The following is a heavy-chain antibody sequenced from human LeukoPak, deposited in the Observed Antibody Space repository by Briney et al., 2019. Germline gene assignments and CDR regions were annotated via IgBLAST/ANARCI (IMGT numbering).Heavy chain of an antibody. J-gene: IGHJ6*03. CDR3: ARQFSSSWYNLYYYYYYMDV. CDR1: GGSISSSSYY. CDR2: IYYSGST. D-gene: IGHD6-13*01. Sequence: SETLSLTCTVSGGSISSSSYYWGWIRQPPGKGLVWIVSIYYSGSTYYNPSLKSRVTISVDTSKNQFSQKLSSVTAADTAVYYCARQFSSSWYNLYYYYYYMDVWGKGTTVTVSS. V-gene: IGHV4-39*01.